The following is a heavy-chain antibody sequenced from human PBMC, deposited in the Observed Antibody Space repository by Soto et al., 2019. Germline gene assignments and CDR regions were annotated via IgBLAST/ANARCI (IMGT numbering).Heavy chain of an antibody. D-gene: IGHD6-19*01. J-gene: IGHJ4*02. CDR3: ARVHSITVAGLGS. Sequence: QVQLVQSGAEVKKPGASVRVSCKASGYTFTNYGISWMRQAPGQGLEWMGWISTYNGNTNYAPKFQGRVTMTRDTSTSTAYMDLRSLRSDDTAGYFCARVHSITVAGLGSWGQGTRVTVSS. CDR1: GYTFTNYG. V-gene: IGHV1-18*04. CDR2: ISTYNGNT.